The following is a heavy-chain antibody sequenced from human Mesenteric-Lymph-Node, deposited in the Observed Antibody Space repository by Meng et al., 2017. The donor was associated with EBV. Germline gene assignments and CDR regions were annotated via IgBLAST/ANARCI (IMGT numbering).Heavy chain of an antibody. V-gene: IGHV2-5*02. J-gene: IGHJ5*02. CDR1: AFSLTTSGVG. D-gene: IGHD2-15*01. CDR3: SPWWVRPPGLFDP. Sequence: PLMVFGLTLVKPPQPLTLTCTFSAFSLTTSGVGVRWIRQLLEKALECLALMYWDDDKEFTPSLKNPLTTTKDSSKHKVVLTTANMDPVETATYYWSPWWVRPPGLFDPWGQGTLVTVSS. CDR2: MYWDDDK.